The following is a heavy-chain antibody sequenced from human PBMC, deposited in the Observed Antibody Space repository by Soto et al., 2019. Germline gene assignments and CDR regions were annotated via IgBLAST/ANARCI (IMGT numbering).Heavy chain of an antibody. CDR2: IHHSGTT. CDR3: ASGLGYKA. D-gene: IGHD5-12*01. V-gene: IGHV4-31*03. Sequence: QVQLQESGPGLVKPSQTLSLTCTVSGDSVSSSSSYWGWIRQHPGKGLGWIGYIHHSGTTYYNPSLKSRITLSVDTSKNQFSLRLSSVTAADTAVYYCASGLGYKAWGQGTLVTVSS. CDR1: GDSVSSSSSY. J-gene: IGHJ5*02.